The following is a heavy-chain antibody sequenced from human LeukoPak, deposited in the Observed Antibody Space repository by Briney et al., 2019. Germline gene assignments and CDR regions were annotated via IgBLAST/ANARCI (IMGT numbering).Heavy chain of an antibody. J-gene: IGHJ6*02. Sequence: GGSLRLSCAASGSSFTIYSMNWVRQAPGKGLEWVSFISDSGRVTYYADSVKGRFTISRDTATNSLYLQMNSLRAEDTAVYYCGRDRRQIYHGVDVWGQGTTVTVSS. CDR1: GSSFTIYS. CDR2: ISDSGRVT. V-gene: IGHV3-48*01. CDR3: GRDRRQIYHGVDV.